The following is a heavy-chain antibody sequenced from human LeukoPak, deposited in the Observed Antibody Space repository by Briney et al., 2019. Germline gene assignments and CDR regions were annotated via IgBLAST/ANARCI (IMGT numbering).Heavy chain of an antibody. D-gene: IGHD7-27*01. CDR2: VDYSGGDT. J-gene: IGHJ4*02. CDR3: VQDWAWGAFGY. V-gene: IGHV3-23*01. Sequence: GGSLRLSCTASGFTLSSYEMSWIRQAPGKGLEWVSSVDYSGGDTHYADSVMGRFTIYRDNSKNTLYLQMNRLGAEDTAIYYCVQDWAWGAFGYWGQGTLVTVSS. CDR1: GFTLSSYE.